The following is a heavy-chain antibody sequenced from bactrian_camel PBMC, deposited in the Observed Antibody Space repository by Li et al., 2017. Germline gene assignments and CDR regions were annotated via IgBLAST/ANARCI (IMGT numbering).Heavy chain of an antibody. J-gene: IGHJ4*01. CDR3: ATDSLYGFTY. V-gene: IGHV3S40*01. CDR1: GFAFSSSD. D-gene: IGHD3*01. Sequence: VQLVESGGGLVQPGGSLRLSCAASGFAFSSSDMSWGRQIPGKGLEWVSAINSGGGSTYYADSVKGRFTISRDNAKNTLYLQVNSLKTEDTAVYYCATDSLYGFTYWSQGTQVTVS. CDR2: INSGGGST.